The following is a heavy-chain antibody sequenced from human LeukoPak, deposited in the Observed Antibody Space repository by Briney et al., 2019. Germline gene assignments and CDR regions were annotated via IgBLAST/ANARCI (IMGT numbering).Heavy chain of an antibody. J-gene: IGHJ6*03. V-gene: IGHV1-69*01. CDR1: GGTFSSYA. D-gene: IGHD2-2*01. CDR2: IIPIFGTA. CDR3: ARGSVVVPAAIPYYYYYMDV. Sequence: GASVKVSCKACGGTFSSYAISWVRQAPGQGLEWMGGIIPIFGTANYAQKFQGRVTITADESTSTAYMELSSLRSEDTAVYYCARGSVVVPAAIPYYYYYMDVWGKGTTVTVSS.